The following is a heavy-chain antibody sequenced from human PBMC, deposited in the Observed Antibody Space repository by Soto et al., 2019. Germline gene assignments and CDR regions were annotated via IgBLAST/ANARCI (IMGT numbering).Heavy chain of an antibody. CDR2: IYYSGST. V-gene: IGHV4-59*08. J-gene: IGHJ3*02. CDR3: ARLSPYDILTGYYKTDGAFDI. D-gene: IGHD3-9*01. CDR1: GGSISSYY. Sequence: SETLSLTCTVSGGSISSYYWSWIRQPPGKGLEWIGYIYYSGSTNYNPSLKSRVTISVDTSKNQFSLKLSSVTAADTAVYYCARLSPYDILTGYYKTDGAFDIWGQGTMVTVSS.